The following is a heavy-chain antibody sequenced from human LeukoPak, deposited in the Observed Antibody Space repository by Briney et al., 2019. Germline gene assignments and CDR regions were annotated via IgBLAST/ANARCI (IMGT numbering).Heavy chain of an antibody. V-gene: IGHV1-58*01. CDR3: AAFGSSGWWAFNYFDY. D-gene: IGHD6-19*01. J-gene: IGHJ4*02. CDR2: IVVGSGNT. CDR1: GFTFTSSA. Sequence: TSVKVSCKASGFTFTSSAVQWVRQARGQRLEWIGWIVVGSGNTNYAQKFQERVTITRDMSTSTAYMELSSLRSEDTAVYYCAAFGSSGWWAFNYFDYWGQGTPSPSPQ.